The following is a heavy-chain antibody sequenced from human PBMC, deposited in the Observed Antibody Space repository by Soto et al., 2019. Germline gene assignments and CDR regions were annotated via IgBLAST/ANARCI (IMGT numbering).Heavy chain of an antibody. J-gene: IGHJ4*02. D-gene: IGHD2-15*01. V-gene: IGHV3-74*01. CDR1: GLTLSSFW. Sequence: GGSLRLSCAASGLTLSSFWVHWVRQAPGKGLVWVSVINRDGSSTTYADSVKGRFTISRDNAKNTVYLQMNSLRVEDTAVYYCARPYCSGGNCYSPPDYWGQGTLVTVSS. CDR2: INRDGSST. CDR3: ARPYCSGGNCYSPPDY.